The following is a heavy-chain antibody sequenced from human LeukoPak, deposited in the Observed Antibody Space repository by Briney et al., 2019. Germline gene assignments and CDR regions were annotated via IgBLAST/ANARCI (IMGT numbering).Heavy chain of an antibody. J-gene: IGHJ4*02. D-gene: IGHD1-20*01. CDR1: GFTFSSHS. CDR2: ISSSSSYI. CDR3: VRDRGGGNWLDY. V-gene: IGHV3-21*01. Sequence: PGGSLRLSCAASGFTFSSHSMNWVRQAPGKGLEWVSSISSSSSYIYYSDSVKGRFTISRDNAKNSLFLQMNSLRAEDTAVYFCVRDRGGGNWLDYWGQGTLVTVSS.